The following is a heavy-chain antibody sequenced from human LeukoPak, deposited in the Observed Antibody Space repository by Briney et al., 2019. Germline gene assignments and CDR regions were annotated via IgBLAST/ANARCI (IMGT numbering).Heavy chain of an antibody. CDR2: IYYSGNT. Sequence: PSETLSLTCAVSGGSVNSGTHSWSWIRQPPGKGLEYIGYIYYSGNTYYNPSLKTRLSISIETSKKQFSLRLSSVTAADTAVYFCARTHVLTATVDLWGQGTLVTVSS. V-gene: IGHV4-30-4*07. CDR1: GGSVNSGTHS. D-gene: IGHD4-23*01. J-gene: IGHJ5*02. CDR3: ARTHVLTATVDL.